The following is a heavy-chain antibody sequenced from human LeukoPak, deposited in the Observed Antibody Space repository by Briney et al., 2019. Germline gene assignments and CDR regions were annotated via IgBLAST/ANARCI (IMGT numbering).Heavy chain of an antibody. D-gene: IGHD3-9*01. V-gene: IGHV3-53*01. CDR1: GFTVRNNY. J-gene: IGHJ5*02. CDR2: IYSGDST. Sequence: GGSLRLSCAASGFTVRNNYMTWVRQAPGKGLEWVSIIYSGDSTSYADSVKGRFTISRDNSKNTLYLQMNSLRAEDTAVYYCAKAHPPPLYFDGPGWFDPWGQGTLVTVSS. CDR3: AKAHPPPLYFDGPGWFDP.